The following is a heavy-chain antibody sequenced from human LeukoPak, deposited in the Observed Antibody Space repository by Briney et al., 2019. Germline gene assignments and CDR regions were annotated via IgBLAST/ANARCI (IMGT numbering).Heavy chain of an antibody. D-gene: IGHD2-15*01. CDR1: GFTFSSYA. CDR2: ISGSGGST. Sequence: PGGSLRLSCAASGFTFSSYAMSWVRQAPGKGLEWVSAISGSGGSTYYADSVKGLFTISRDNSKNTLYLQMNSLRAEDTAVYYCANYCSGGSCYGGSLDYWGQGTLVTVSS. V-gene: IGHV3-23*01. J-gene: IGHJ4*02. CDR3: ANYCSGGSCYGGSLDY.